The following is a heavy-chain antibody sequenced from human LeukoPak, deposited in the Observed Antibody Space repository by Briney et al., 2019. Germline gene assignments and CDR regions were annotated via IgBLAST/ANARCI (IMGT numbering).Heavy chain of an antibody. CDR1: GFTFSSYA. CDR2: ISYDGSNK. J-gene: IGHJ4*02. Sequence: PGGSLRLSCAASGFTFSSYAMHWVRQAPGKGLEWVAVISYDGSNKYYADSVKGRFTISRDNSKNTLYLQMNSLRAEDTAVYYCARDGILEWLLLYYFDYWGQGTLVTVSS. CDR3: ARDGILEWLLLYYFDY. D-gene: IGHD3-3*01. V-gene: IGHV3-30*04.